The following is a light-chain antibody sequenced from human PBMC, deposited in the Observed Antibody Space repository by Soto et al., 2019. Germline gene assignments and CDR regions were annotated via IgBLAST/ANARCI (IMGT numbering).Light chain of an antibody. J-gene: IGKJ5*01. CDR3: QQRSNWPPIT. V-gene: IGKV3-11*01. CDR1: QSVSSY. CDR2: DAS. Sequence: EIVFTQSPATLSLSPGERATPSFRASQSVSSYLAWYQQKPGQAPRLLIYDASSRATGIPARFSGSGSGTDFTLTIRSLEPEDFAVYYCQQRSNWPPITFGQGTRLEIK.